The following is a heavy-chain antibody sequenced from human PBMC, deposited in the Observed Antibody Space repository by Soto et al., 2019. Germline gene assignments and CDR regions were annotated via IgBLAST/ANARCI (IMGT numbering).Heavy chain of an antibody. J-gene: IGHJ6*02. CDR3: ARGGYRDYYYYGMDV. CDR1: GFTSSSYS. CDR2: ISSSSSYI. D-gene: IGHD6-13*01. Sequence: PGGSLRLSCAASGFTSSSYSMNWVRQAPGKGLEWVSSISSSSSYIYYADSVKGRSTISRDNAKNSLYLQMNSLRAEDTAVYYCARGGYRDYYYYGMDVWGQGTTVTVSS. V-gene: IGHV3-21*01.